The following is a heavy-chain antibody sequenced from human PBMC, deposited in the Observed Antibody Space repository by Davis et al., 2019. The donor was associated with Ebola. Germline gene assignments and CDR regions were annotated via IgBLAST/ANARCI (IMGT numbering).Heavy chain of an antibody. CDR1: GYSISSGYY. Sequence: PSETLSLTCTVSGYSISSGYYWSWILPPPGKGLEWIGYIYYSGSTNYNPSLKSRVTISVDTSKNQFSLKLSSVTAADTAVYYCASSPNIAAAGNTPVYWGQGTLVTVSS. J-gene: IGHJ4*02. CDR2: IYYSGST. D-gene: IGHD6-13*01. CDR3: ASSPNIAAAGNTPVY. V-gene: IGHV4-38-2*02.